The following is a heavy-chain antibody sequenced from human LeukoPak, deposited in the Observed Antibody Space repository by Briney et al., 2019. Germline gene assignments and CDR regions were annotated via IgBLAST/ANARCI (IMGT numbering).Heavy chain of an antibody. V-gene: IGHV3-49*03. CDR1: GFTFGDYA. Sequence: GGSLRLSCTASGFTFGDYAMSWFRQAPGKGLEWVGFIRSKAYGGTTEYAASVKGRFTISRDDSKSIAYLQMNSLKTEDTAVYCCTVNLVGAITWGYYFDYWGQGTLVTVSS. CDR2: IRSKAYGGTT. CDR3: TVNLVGAITWGYYFDY. D-gene: IGHD1-26*01. J-gene: IGHJ4*02.